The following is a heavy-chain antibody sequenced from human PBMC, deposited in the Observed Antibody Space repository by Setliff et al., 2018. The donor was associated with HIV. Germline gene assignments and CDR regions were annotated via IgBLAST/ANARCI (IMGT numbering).Heavy chain of an antibody. J-gene: IGHJ6*03. CDR3: ARDRVETLWFGDLNYMDV. CDR2: IFSGGDST. V-gene: IGHV3-23*03. D-gene: IGHD3-10*01. Sequence: GGSLRLSCAASGFTFSSYAMTWVRQAPGKGVEWVSVIFSGGDSTYYADSVKGRFIISRDNSKNTLYLQMSSLRAEDTAVYFCARDRVETLWFGDLNYMDVWGKGTTVTVSS. CDR1: GFTFSSYA.